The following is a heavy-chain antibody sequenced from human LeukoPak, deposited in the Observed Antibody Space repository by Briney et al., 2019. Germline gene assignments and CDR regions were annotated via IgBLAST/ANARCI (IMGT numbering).Heavy chain of an antibody. CDR3: ARHRGTSDAFDI. Sequence: GASVKVSCKASGYIFSDYYIHWVRQAPGQGLEWMGWINPNSGGTKYAQKFQGRVTLTRDTSMNTAYMELSRLRSDDTAVYYCARHRGTSDAFDIWGEGTMVTVSS. D-gene: IGHD1-1*01. CDR1: GYIFSDYY. V-gene: IGHV1-2*02. J-gene: IGHJ3*02. CDR2: INPNSGGT.